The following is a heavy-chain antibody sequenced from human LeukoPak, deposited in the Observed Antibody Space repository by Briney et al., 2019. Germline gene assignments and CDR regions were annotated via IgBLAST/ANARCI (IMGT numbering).Heavy chain of an antibody. J-gene: IGHJ6*02. Sequence: PGGSLRLSCAASGFTFSSYEMNWVRQAPGKGLEWVSYISSSGSTIYYADSVKDRFTISRDNAKNSLYLQMNSLRAEDTAVYYCARVDDLYYGMDVWGQGTTVTVSS. CDR2: ISSSGSTI. CDR3: ARVDDLYYGMDV. V-gene: IGHV3-48*03. CDR1: GFTFSSYE.